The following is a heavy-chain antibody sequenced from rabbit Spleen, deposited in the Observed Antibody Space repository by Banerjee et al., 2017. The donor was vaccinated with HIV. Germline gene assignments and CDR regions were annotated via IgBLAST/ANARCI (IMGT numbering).Heavy chain of an antibody. CDR2: IHGGSSGTT. V-gene: IGHV1S45*01. J-gene: IGHJ3*01. CDR1: GFSFSSSHY. D-gene: IGHD1-1*01. Sequence: QEQLEESGGDLVKPEGSLTLTCTASGFSFSSSHYINWVRQAPGKGLEWIACIHGGSSGTTGYASWAKDRFTISKTSSTTVTLQMTRLTVADTATYFCARDLPEIVGWHFGFWGQRTLVTVS. CDR3: ARDLPEIVGWHFGF.